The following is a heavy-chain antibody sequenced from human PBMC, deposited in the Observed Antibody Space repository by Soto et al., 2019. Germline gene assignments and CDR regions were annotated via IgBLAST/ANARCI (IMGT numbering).Heavy chain of an antibody. D-gene: IGHD5-18*01. Sequence: PGGSLRLSCAASGFTFSGYWMHWVRQAPGKGLVWVSRINSDGSSTSYADSVKGRFTISRDNAKNTLYLQMNSLRAEDTAVYYCARVPDTAMGYFDYWGQGTLVTVSS. CDR2: INSDGSST. CDR1: GFTFSGYW. V-gene: IGHV3-74*01. CDR3: ARVPDTAMGYFDY. J-gene: IGHJ4*02.